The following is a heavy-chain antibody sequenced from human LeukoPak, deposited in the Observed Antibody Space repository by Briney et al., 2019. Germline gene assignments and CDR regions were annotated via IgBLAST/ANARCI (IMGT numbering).Heavy chain of an antibody. D-gene: IGHD2/OR15-2a*01. CDR1: GYTFTSYD. CDR3: ARPPPFVDYFEYYYGMDV. V-gene: IGHV1-8*01. Sequence: ASVKVSCKASGYTFTSYDINWVRQATGQGLEWMGWMNPNSGNTGYAQKFQGIVTVTRNTSISTAYMELSSLRSEDTAVYYCARPPPFVDYFEYYYGMDVWAQGTRVTVS. CDR2: MNPNSGNT. J-gene: IGHJ6*02.